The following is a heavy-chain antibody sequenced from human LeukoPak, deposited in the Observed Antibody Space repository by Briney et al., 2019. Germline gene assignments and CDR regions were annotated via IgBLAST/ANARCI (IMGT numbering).Heavy chain of an antibody. CDR1: GGSFSGYY. D-gene: IGHD3/OR15-3a*01. V-gene: IGHV4-34*01. CDR3: ARGRTGGIDY. Sequence: SETLSLTCAVYGGSFSGYYWSWIRQPPGKGLEWIGEINHSGSTNYNPSLKSRVTISVDTSKNQFSLKLSSVTAADTAVYYCARGRTGGIDYWGQGTLVTVAS. J-gene: IGHJ4*02. CDR2: INHSGST.